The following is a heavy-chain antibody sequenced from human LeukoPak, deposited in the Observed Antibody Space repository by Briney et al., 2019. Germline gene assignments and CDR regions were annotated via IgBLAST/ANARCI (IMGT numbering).Heavy chain of an antibody. D-gene: IGHD3-3*01. V-gene: IGHV1-18*04. J-gene: IGHJ4*02. Sequence: GASVKVSCKASGYTFTSYYMHWVRQAPGQGLEWMGWISAYNGNTNYAQKLQGRVTMTTDTSTSTAYMELRSLRSDDTAVYYCARDLEHYDFWSGYVGLHRPYPGFWGQGTLVTVSS. CDR2: ISAYNGNT. CDR3: ARDLEHYDFWSGYVGLHRPYPGF. CDR1: GYTFTSYY.